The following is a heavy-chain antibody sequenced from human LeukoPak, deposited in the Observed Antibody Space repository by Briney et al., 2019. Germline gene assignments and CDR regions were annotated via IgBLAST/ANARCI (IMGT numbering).Heavy chain of an antibody. V-gene: IGHV3-23*01. D-gene: IGHD6-13*01. Sequence: GGSLRLSCVASGFTFSSYVMNWVRPAPGKGLEWVSTISGSGGSIYYADSVKGRFTTSRDNPKNTLNLQMNSLRADGTAVYYCAKGLPPSSTWAYWHFDLWGRGALVTVSS. CDR1: GFTFSSYV. CDR2: ISGSGGSI. CDR3: AKGLPPSSTWAYWHFDL. J-gene: IGHJ2*01.